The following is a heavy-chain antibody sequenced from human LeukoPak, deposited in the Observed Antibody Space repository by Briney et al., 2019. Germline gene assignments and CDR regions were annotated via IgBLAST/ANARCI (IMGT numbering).Heavy chain of an antibody. J-gene: IGHJ4*02. CDR1: GDSVSSNSAA. Sequence: SQTLSLTCDISGDSVSSNSAAWNWIRQSPSRGLEWLGRTYYRSEWYNDYSVSVKSRITINPDTSKNQFSLQLNSVTPEDTAVYYCARGGYYGSGSFYSTQTSVFDYWGRGPWSPSPQ. V-gene: IGHV6-1*01. CDR2: TYYRSEWYN. D-gene: IGHD3-10*01. CDR3: ARGGYYGSGSFYSTQTSVFDY.